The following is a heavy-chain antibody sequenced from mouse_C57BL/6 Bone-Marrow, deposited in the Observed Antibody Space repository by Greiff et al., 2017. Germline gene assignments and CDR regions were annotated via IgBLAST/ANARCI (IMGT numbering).Heavy chain of an antibody. CDR1: GFTFSSYA. J-gene: IGHJ2*01. D-gene: IGHD4-1*01. CDR2: ISSGGDYI. V-gene: IGHV5-9-1*02. Sequence: EVHLVESGEGLVKPGGSLKLSCAASGFTFSSYAMSWVRQTPEKRLEWVAYISSGGDYIYYADTVKGRFTISRDNARNTLYLQMSSLKSEDTAMYYCTRDWTGTGLDYWGQGTTLTVSS. CDR3: TRDWTGTGLDY.